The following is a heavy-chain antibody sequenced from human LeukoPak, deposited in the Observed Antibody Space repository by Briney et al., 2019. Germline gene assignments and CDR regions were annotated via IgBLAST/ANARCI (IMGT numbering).Heavy chain of an antibody. CDR2: FDPGDGET. D-gene: IGHD6-19*01. Sequence: ASVKVSCKVSGYTLTELSMHWVRQAPGKGLEWMGGFDPGDGETIYAQTFQGRVTMTEDTSTDTAYMELSSLRSEDTAVYYCATTGLRKAPVAGSPSRDAFDIWGQGTMVTVSS. J-gene: IGHJ3*02. CDR1: GYTLTELS. V-gene: IGHV1-24*01. CDR3: ATTGLRKAPVAGSPSRDAFDI.